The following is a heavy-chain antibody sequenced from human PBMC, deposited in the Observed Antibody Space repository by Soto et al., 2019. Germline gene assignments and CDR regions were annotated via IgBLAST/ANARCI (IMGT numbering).Heavy chain of an antibody. CDR1: GGSISFDHYH. Sequence: TLYLTCTVSGGSISFDHYHWTWIRQPPGKGLEWIGYVHYSGSVLYNPSLQSRVSISVDTSKNQFSLKLSSVTAADTAVFFCAREDEGGDRDYYGLDVGGQGATVTVSS. D-gene: IGHD2-21*02. V-gene: IGHV4-30-4*01. CDR3: AREDEGGDRDYYGLDV. J-gene: IGHJ6*02. CDR2: VHYSGSV.